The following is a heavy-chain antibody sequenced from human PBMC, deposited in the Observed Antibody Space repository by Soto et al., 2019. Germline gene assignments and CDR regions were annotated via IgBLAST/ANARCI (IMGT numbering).Heavy chain of an antibody. CDR3: ASSSPFHY. J-gene: IGHJ4*02. CDR2: MHYNGYT. D-gene: IGHD6-6*01. CDR1: SDSISNYY. Sequence: PSETLSLTCTVSSDSISNYYCSWFRQPPGKGLEWIGYMHYNGYTSYNPSLRSRVTISVDTSKNQFSLKLSSVTAADTGVYYCASSSPFHYWGPGILVTVSS. V-gene: IGHV4-59*08.